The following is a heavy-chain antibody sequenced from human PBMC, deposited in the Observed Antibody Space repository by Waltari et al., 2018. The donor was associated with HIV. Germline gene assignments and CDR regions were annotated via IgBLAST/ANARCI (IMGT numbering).Heavy chain of an antibody. J-gene: IGHJ6*02. CDR2: IYISGST. Sequence: QVQLQESGPGLVKPSETLSLTCTVSGGSLRGYYWSWIRQPAGKGLEWIGQIYISGSTNYNPSLKSRVTMSLDASKNLFSLKMRSVTAADTAVYYCARENILLLFGESYYNYYGMDVWGQGTTVTVSS. D-gene: IGHD3-10*01. V-gene: IGHV4-4*07. CDR1: GGSLRGYY. CDR3: ARENILLLFGESYYNYYGMDV.